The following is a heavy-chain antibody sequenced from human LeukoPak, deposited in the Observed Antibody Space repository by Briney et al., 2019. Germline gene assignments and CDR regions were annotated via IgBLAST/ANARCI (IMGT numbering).Heavy chain of an antibody. CDR3: AKDIHARGIAISIDY. D-gene: IGHD6-13*01. Sequence: GGSLRLSCAASGFTFSSYSMNWVRQAPGKGLEWVSSISSSSSYIYYADSVKGRFTISRDNAKNSLYLQMNNLRAEDTALYYCAKDIHARGIAISIDYWGQGTLVTVSS. CDR2: ISSSSSYI. V-gene: IGHV3-21*04. CDR1: GFTFSSYS. J-gene: IGHJ4*02.